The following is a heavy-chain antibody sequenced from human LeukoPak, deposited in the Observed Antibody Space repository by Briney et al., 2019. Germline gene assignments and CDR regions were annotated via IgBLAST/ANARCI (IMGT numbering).Heavy chain of an antibody. V-gene: IGHV3-23*01. D-gene: IGHD2-15*01. CDR1: GFTFSSYA. CDR2: VSGGGGNT. Sequence: GGSLRLSCAAAGFTFSSYAMSWGRQTPGKGLEWVSTVSGGGGNTFYADSVKGRFTISRDNSKNTLYLQMNSLRAEDTAVYYCARAGCGGTCSNYGLDVWGQGTTVTVSS. J-gene: IGHJ6*02. CDR3: ARAGCGGTCSNYGLDV.